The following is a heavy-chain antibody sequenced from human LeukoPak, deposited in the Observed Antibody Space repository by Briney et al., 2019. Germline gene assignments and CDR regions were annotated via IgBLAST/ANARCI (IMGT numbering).Heavy chain of an antibody. CDR1: VRSFSGYY. CDR2: IYYSGST. Sequence: SSEPLSLTCAVYVRSFSGYYWRWIRQPPGEGLEWIGYIYYSGSTSYKPSLKSRVTISVDTSKNQFSLKLRSVTAADTAVYYCARGRRDGYNLRNFDYWGQGTLVTVSS. CDR3: ARGRRDGYNLRNFDY. J-gene: IGHJ4*02. D-gene: IGHD5-24*01. V-gene: IGHV4-59*01.